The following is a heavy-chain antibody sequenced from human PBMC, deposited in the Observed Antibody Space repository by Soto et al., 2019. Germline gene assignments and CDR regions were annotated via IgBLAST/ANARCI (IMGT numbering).Heavy chain of an antibody. V-gene: IGHV3-30*18. Sequence: GGSLRLSCAASGFTFSSYGMHWVRQAPGKGLEWVAVISYDGSNKYYADSVKGRFTISRDNSKNTLYLQMNSLRAEDTAVYYCAKSFSLGGYCFDYWGQGTLVTVSS. D-gene: IGHD5-12*01. CDR2: ISYDGSNK. CDR3: AKSFSLGGYCFDY. J-gene: IGHJ4*02. CDR1: GFTFSSYG.